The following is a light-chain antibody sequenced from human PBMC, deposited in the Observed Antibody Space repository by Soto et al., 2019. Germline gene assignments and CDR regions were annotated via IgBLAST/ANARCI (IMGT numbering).Light chain of an antibody. V-gene: IGKV1-39*01. Sequence: DIQMTQSPSSLSASVGDRVTITCRASQSISSYLNWYQQKPGKAPKLLIYAASSLQSGVPSRFSGSGSGTDFTLTISSLQPEDVATYYCQQSYSTPPSRTFAQGTKVDIK. CDR3: QQSYSTPPSRT. J-gene: IGKJ1*01. CDR1: QSISSY. CDR2: AAS.